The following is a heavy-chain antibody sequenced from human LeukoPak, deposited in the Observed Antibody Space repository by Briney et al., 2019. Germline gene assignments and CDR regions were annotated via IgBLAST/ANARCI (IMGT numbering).Heavy chain of an antibody. D-gene: IGHD1-1*01. Sequence: PGGSLRLSCAVSGFTFSSFGLHWVRQSPGKGLEWVAVIWYDGSKKYYADSVKGRFTISKDNSKNTLYLQMSSLRAEDTAVYYCAREEHKNWKIDYWGQGTLVTVSS. CDR2: IWYDGSKK. V-gene: IGHV3-33*01. CDR1: GFTFSSFG. J-gene: IGHJ4*02. CDR3: AREEHKNWKIDY.